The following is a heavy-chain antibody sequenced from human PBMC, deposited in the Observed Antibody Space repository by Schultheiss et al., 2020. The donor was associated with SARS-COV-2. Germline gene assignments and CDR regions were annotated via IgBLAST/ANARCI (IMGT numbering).Heavy chain of an antibody. CDR3: ARAAPRQDNWFDP. CDR1: GGSFSGYY. V-gene: IGHV4-34*01. CDR2: VNHSGNT. D-gene: IGHD6-6*01. Sequence: SETLSLTCAVYGGSFSGYYWSWIRQSPGKGLEWIGEVNHSGNTTYNPSLKSRVAISVDTSKNQFSLKLSSVTAADTAVYYCARAAPRQDNWFDPWGQGTLVTVSS. J-gene: IGHJ5*02.